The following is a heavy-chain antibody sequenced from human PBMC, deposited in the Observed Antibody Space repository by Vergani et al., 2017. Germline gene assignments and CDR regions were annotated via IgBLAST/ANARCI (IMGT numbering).Heavy chain of an antibody. D-gene: IGHD3-9*01. V-gene: IGHV4-59*01. J-gene: IGHJ6*04. CDR1: GGPISSYY. CDR3: ARQYDILTGFVDV. Sequence: QVQLQESGPGLVKPSETLSLTCTVSGGPISSYYWSWIRQPPGKGLEWIGYIYYSGSTYNPTLKSRVTISVDTSKNQFSLKLSSVTAADTAVYYCARQYDILTGFVDVWGKGTTVTVSS. CDR2: IYYSGST.